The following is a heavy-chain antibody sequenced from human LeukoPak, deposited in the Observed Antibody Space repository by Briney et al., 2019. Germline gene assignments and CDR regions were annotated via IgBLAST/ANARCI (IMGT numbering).Heavy chain of an antibody. CDR1: GFTFSSYW. J-gene: IGHJ6*02. CDR3: ARGGSLDV. V-gene: IGHV3-7*01. CDR2: IKPDGSEK. Sequence: GGFLRLSCAASGFTFSSYWMSWVRQAPGKGLEWVANIKPDGSEKYYVDSVKGRFTISRDSARNSLCLQMNSLRAEDTAVYFCARGGSLDVWGQGTTVTVSS.